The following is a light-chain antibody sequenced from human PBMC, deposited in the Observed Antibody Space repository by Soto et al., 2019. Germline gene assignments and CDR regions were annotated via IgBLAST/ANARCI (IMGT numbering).Light chain of an antibody. Sequence: VMTQSPDTLSVSPGERATLSCRASETVRSNLAWYQQRPGQAPRLLIYGASGRAAGIPDRFSGSGSGTDFTLSISRLEPEDFAVYYCQQYGVSPTFGGGTKVDIK. CDR1: ETVRSN. CDR3: QQYGVSPT. J-gene: IGKJ4*01. V-gene: IGKV3-20*01. CDR2: GAS.